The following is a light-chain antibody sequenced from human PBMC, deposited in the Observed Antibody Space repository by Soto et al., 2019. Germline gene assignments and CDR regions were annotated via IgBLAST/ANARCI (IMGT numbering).Light chain of an antibody. CDR3: AAWDDSLNASV. V-gene: IGLV1-44*01. J-gene: IGLJ3*02. CDR2: SHN. CDR1: RSNIGSNA. Sequence: QSVLTQPPSASGTPGQRVTISCSGSRSNIGSNAVSWYQQLPGTAPKLLIYSHNERPSGVPDRFSASKSGTSASLTISGLQSEDEADYYCAAWDDSLNASVFGGGTKLTVL.